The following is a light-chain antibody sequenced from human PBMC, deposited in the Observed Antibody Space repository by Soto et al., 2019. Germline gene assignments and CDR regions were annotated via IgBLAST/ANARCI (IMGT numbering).Light chain of an antibody. CDR1: QSVSRN. V-gene: IGKV3-15*01. CDR2: GAS. Sequence: EIVMTKSPATLSVSPGARAPLSRRASQSVSRNLAWYQQKPGQAPRLLIYGASTRATGIPARFSGSGSGTDFTLTINSLEPEDVAVYYRKQRSYLFTFGGGTKVDIK. J-gene: IGKJ4*01. CDR3: KQRSYLFT.